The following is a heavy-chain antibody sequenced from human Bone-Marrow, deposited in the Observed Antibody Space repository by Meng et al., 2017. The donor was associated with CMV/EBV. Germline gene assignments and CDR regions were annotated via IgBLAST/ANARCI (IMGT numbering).Heavy chain of an antibody. CDR3: ATAYGSGRESHDY. Sequence: SETLSLTCIVSGGSISSSSYYWGWIRQPPGKGLEWIGSIYYSGSTYYNPSLKSRVTISVDTSKNQFSLKLSSVTAADTAVYYCATAYGSGRESHDYWGQGTLVTVSS. CDR2: IYYSGST. CDR1: GGSISSSSYY. D-gene: IGHD3-10*01. J-gene: IGHJ4*02. V-gene: IGHV4-39*01.